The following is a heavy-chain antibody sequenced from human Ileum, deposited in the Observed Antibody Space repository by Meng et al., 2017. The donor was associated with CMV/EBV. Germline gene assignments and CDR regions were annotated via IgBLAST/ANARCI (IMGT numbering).Heavy chain of an antibody. J-gene: IGHJ6*02. CDR1: GGSFSGYY. D-gene: IGHD6-19*01. Sequence: SETLSLTCDVYGGSFSGYYWSWIRQPPGKGLEWIGAINHSGSTNYTPSLKSRVTISVDTSKNQFSLKLSSVTAADTAVYYCARGPVPRPYYYYYGMDVWGQGTTVTVSS. CDR3: ARGPVPRPYYYYYGMDV. CDR2: INHSGST. V-gene: IGHV4-34*01.